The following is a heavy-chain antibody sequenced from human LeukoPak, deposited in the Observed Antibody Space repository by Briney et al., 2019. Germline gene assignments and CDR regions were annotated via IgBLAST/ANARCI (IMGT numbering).Heavy chain of an antibody. CDR3: AKGLLWFGELSPYFDY. CDR1: GFTFSSYG. J-gene: IGHJ4*02. Sequence: GGSLRLSCAASGFTFSSYGMHWVRQAPGKGLEWVAVISYDGSNKYYADSVKGRFTISRDNSKDTLYLQMNSLRAKDTAVYYFAKGLLWFGELSPYFDYWGQGTLVTVSS. V-gene: IGHV3-30*18. D-gene: IGHD3-10*01. CDR2: ISYDGSNK.